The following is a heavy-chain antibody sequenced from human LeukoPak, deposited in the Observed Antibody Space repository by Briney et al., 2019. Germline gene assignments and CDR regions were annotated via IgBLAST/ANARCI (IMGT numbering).Heavy chain of an antibody. V-gene: IGHV1-8*01. D-gene: IGHD2/OR15-2a*01. J-gene: IGHJ4*02. CDR3: ARGLEDYTTTTYPLLKY. CDR2: MNPNSGDT. CDR1: GYTFTIYD. Sequence: GASVKVSCTASGYTFTIYDISWVRQATGQGLEWMGWMNPNSGDTGYARKFQGRVTLTRDPSISTAYMELSSLTSDDTAVYYCARGLEDYTTTTYPLLKYWGQGTLVTVSS.